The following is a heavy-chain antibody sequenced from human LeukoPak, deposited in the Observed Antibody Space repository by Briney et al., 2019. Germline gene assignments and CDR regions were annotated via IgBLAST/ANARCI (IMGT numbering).Heavy chain of an antibody. V-gene: IGHV3-23*01. J-gene: IGHJ4*02. D-gene: IGHD3-22*01. CDR1: GYTFTSCA. CDR3: AKDVGYHYDTRFPT. CDR2: ITGSGGSI. Sequence: PGGSLRLSCAASGYTFTSCAMSWVRQAPGKGLEWVSDITGSGGSIYYAESLKGRFTISRDTYKKTLYLKMKSLRAEDTAVYYCAKDVGYHYDTRFPTWGQGTLVTVSS.